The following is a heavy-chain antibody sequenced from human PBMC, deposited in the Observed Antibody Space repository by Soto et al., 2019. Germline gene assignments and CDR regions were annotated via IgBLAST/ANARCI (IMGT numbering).Heavy chain of an antibody. J-gene: IGHJ4*02. D-gene: IGHD4-17*01. CDR2: IYYSGST. CDR1: GGSISSGGYY. Sequence: QVQLQESGPGLVKPSQTLSLTCTVSGGSISSGGYYWSWIRQPPGKGLEWIGYIYYSGSTYYNPSRTSRVTISVDTAKNQFSRKLSSGTAADTAVYYCATNYDYGDYCPPHRFDCWGQGTLVTVSS. CDR3: ATNYDYGDYCPPHRFDC. V-gene: IGHV4-31*03.